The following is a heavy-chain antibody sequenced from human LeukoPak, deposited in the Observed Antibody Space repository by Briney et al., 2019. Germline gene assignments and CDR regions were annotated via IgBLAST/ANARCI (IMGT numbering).Heavy chain of an antibody. CDR1: GFNFNIYA. CDR3: VRDRPNYHESNGHYYNRDGDH. V-gene: IGHV3-23*01. J-gene: IGHJ5*02. CDR2: MCGSAGCT. Sequence: GGSLRLSCAASGFNFNIYAMSWVRLAPGKGPQWVASMCGSAGCTFYADSMEGRFTISRDNSKDTLYLQMNDLRAEDTAIYYCVRDRPNYHESNGHYYNRDGDHWGQGTLVTVSS. D-gene: IGHD3-10*01.